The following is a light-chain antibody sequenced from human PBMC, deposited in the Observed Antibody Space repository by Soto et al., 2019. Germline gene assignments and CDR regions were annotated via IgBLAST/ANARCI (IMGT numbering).Light chain of an antibody. Sequence: LTQPPSASGSLGQSVTISCTGTASDVGVYNYVSWYQQHPGKAPKLMIYEVTKRPSGVPDRFSGSKSGNTASLTVSGLQAEDEADYYCSSYAGSSTLYVFGTGTKSPS. J-gene: IGLJ1*01. CDR1: ASDVGVYNY. CDR2: EVT. V-gene: IGLV2-8*01. CDR3: SSYAGSSTLYV.